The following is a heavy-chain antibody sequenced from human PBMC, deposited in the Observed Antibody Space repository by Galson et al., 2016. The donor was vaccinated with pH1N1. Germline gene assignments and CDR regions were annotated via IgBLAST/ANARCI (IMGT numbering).Heavy chain of an antibody. D-gene: IGHD7-27*01. V-gene: IGHV3-48*01. CDR2: FGAGHDI. J-gene: IGHJ4*02. Sequence: SLRLSCAASGFTFSDYSMNRVRQAPGKGLEWLSYFGAGHDIYYADSVKGRFTISRDNARNSLYLQMNSLRAEDTAVYYCVRDNWGLDYWGQGTLVTVSS. CDR3: VRDNWGLDY. CDR1: GFTFSDYS.